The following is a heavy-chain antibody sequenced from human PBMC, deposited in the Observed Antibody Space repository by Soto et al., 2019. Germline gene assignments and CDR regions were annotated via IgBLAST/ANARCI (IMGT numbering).Heavy chain of an antibody. V-gene: IGHV4-34*01. CDR1: GGSFSGYY. Sequence: QVQLQQWGAGLLKPSETLSLTCAVYGGSFSGYYWSWIRQPPGKGLEWIGEINHSGSTNYNPSLRSRGAISVDTSKTQFSQQLSSVTAADTAVYYCARGRGLWCSHRGRSWYFDLWGRGTLVTVSS. J-gene: IGHJ2*01. D-gene: IGHD5-18*01. CDR3: ARGRGLWCSHRGRSWYFDL. CDR2: INHSGST.